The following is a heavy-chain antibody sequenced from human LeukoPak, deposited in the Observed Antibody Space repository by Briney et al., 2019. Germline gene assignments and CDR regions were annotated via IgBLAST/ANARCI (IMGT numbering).Heavy chain of an antibody. CDR3: ARDGDYYGSGSYYRPYYFDY. J-gene: IGHJ4*02. CDR2: IYHSGSI. Sequence: SETLSLTCTVSGYSISSGYYWGWIRQPPGKGLEWIGSIYHSGSIYYNPSLKSRVTISVDTSKNQFSLKLSSVTAADTAVYYCARDGDYYGSGSYYRPYYFDYRGQGTLVTVSS. D-gene: IGHD3-10*01. CDR1: GYSISSGYY. V-gene: IGHV4-38-2*02.